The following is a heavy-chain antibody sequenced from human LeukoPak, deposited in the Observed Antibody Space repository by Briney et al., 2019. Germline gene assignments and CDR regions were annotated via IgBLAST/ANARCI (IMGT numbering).Heavy chain of an antibody. V-gene: IGHV3-33*08. CDR2: IWYDGSNK. D-gene: IGHD3-22*01. J-gene: IGHJ4*02. CDR3: ASGESSGPGGDY. CDR1: GFTFSSYA. Sequence: GGSLRLSCAASGFTFSSYAMSWVRQAPGKGLEWVAVIWYDGSNKYYTDSVKGRFTISRDNSKNTLYLQMNSLRAEDTAVYYCASGESSGPGGDYWGQGTLVTVSS.